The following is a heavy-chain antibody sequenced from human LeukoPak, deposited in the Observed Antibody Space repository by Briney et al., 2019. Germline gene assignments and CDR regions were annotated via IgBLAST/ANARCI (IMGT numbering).Heavy chain of an antibody. J-gene: IGHJ4*02. CDR1: GYTFTGYC. CDR2: INPNSGGT. Sequence: GASVKVSCKASGYTFTGYCMHWVRQAPGQGLEWMGRINPNSGGTNYAQKFQGRVTMTRDTSISTAYMELSRLRSDDTAVYYCARDSVGATTFDYWGQGTLVTVSS. D-gene: IGHD1-26*01. CDR3: ARDSVGATTFDY. V-gene: IGHV1-2*06.